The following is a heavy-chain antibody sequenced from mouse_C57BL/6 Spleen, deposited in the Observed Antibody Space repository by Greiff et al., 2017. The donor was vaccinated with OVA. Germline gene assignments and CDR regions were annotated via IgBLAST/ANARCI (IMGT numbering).Heavy chain of an antibody. Sequence: VQLKESGPELVKPGASVKIPCKASGYTFTDYNMDWVKQSHGKSLEWIGDINPNNGGTIYNQKFKGKATLTVDKSSSTAYMELRSLTSEDTAVYYCARIGYDVPYAMDYWGQGTSVTVSS. CDR2: INPNNGGT. J-gene: IGHJ4*01. CDR1: GYTFTDYN. CDR3: ARIGYDVPYAMDY. D-gene: IGHD2-2*01. V-gene: IGHV1-18*01.